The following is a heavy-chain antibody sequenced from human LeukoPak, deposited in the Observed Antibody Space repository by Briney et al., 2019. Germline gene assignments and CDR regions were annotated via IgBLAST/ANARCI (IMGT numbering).Heavy chain of an antibody. CDR3: ATSGYYFEY. CDR1: GFXFSNYE. Sequence: GGSLRLSCAASGFXFSNYEINWVRQAPGKGLEWVSYISSSGGTIYYADSVKGQFTISRDNAKKSLYLQMNSLRAEDTGVYYCATSGYYFEYWGQGTLVTVSS. V-gene: IGHV3-48*03. J-gene: IGHJ4*02. D-gene: IGHD3-22*01. CDR2: ISSSGGTI.